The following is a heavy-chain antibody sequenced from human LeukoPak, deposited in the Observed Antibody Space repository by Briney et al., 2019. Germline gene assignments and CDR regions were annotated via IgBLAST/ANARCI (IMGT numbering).Heavy chain of an antibody. D-gene: IGHD3-10*01. CDR3: AKDIGMVRGYYFDY. V-gene: IGHV3-30-3*01. Sequence: GGSLRLSCAASGFTFSSYAMSWVRQAPGKGLEWVAVISYDGSNKYYADSVKGRFTISRDNAKNSLYLQMNSLRAEDMALYYCAKDIGMVRGYYFDYWGXXXLVXVSS. CDR2: ISYDGSNK. CDR1: GFTFSSYA. J-gene: IGHJ4*02.